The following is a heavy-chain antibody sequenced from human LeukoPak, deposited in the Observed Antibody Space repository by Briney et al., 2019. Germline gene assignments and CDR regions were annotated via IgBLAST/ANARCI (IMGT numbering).Heavy chain of an antibody. D-gene: IGHD7-27*01. J-gene: IGHJ4*02. Sequence: GGSLRLSCASSGFTFSSYTMSWVRQAPGKGLEWVSTITTSDGNTYYADSVKGRFTVSRDNSKNTLYLQMNSLRAEDTAVYYCAKDGGLWVSAHWGDSWGRGTLVTVSS. CDR3: AKDGGLWVSAHWGDS. CDR2: ITTSDGNT. V-gene: IGHV3-23*01. CDR1: GFTFSSYT.